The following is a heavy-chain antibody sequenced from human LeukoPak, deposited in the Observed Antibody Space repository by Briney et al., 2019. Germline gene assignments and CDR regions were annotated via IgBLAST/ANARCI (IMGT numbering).Heavy chain of an antibody. V-gene: IGHV5-51*01. CDR1: GYKFTSFW. CDR3: AKLDKT. J-gene: IGHJ5*02. D-gene: IGHD3-9*01. CDR2: FYHGNSET. Sequence: GESLKISCKCFGYKFTSFWIGWVRQLPGKGLELMGIFYHGNSETRYRPSFQGQVTFSADKSLSTAYLQWSSLKASDSAMYYCAKLDKTWGQGTLVTVSS.